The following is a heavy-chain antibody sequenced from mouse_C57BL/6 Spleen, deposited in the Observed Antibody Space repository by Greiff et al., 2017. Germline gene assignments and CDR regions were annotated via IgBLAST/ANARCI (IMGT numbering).Heavy chain of an antibody. J-gene: IGHJ2*01. CDR2: INPSSGYT. CDR3: ARTPDYYGSSYYYFDY. V-gene: IGHV1-4*01. Sequence: QVQLQQSGAELARPGASVKMSCKASGYTFTSYTMHWVKQRPGQGLEWIGYINPSSGYTKYNQKFKDKATLTADKSSSTAYMQLSSLTSEDSAVYYCARTPDYYGSSYYYFDYWGQGTTLTVSS. D-gene: IGHD1-1*01. CDR1: GYTFTSYT.